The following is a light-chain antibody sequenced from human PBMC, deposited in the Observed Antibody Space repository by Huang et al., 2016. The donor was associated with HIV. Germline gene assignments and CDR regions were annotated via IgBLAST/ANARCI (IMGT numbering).Light chain of an antibody. J-gene: IGKJ2*01. CDR3: QQSYNTPHT. V-gene: IGKV1-39*01. Sequence: DIQMTQSPSSLSASVGDRVTITCRASQNISSYLNWYQQKSGKAPKVLMYAASSLPSGVPSRVSGSGSGTDFTLTINNLQPEDFATYSCQQSYNTPHTFGQGTKLEIK. CDR2: AAS. CDR1: QNISSY.